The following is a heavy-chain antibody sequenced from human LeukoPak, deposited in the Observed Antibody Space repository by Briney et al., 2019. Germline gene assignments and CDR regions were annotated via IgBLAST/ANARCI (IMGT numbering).Heavy chain of an antibody. CDR3: ARSQVGAYQGDAFDI. J-gene: IGHJ3*02. D-gene: IGHD1-26*01. CDR1: GFTFSSYW. CDR2: INSDGSST. V-gene: IGHV3-74*01. Sequence: PGGSLRLSCAASGFTFSSYWMHWVRQAPGKGLVWVSRINSDGSSTSYADSVKGRFTISRDNAKNTLYLQINSLRAEDTAVYYCARSQVGAYQGDAFDIWGQGTMVTVSS.